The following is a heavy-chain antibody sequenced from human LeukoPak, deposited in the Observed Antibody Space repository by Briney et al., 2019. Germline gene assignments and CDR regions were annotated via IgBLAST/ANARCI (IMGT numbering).Heavy chain of an antibody. Sequence: GGSLRLSWAASGFTFSSYWLHWVRQAAGKGVGWVSRINSDGSSTSYADSVKGRFTIARDNAKNTLYLQMNSLRAEDTAVYYCAREGPDSSGYYYGSVDYWGQGTLVTVYS. CDR3: AREGPDSSGYYYGSVDY. V-gene: IGHV3-74*01. D-gene: IGHD3-22*01. CDR1: GFTFSSYW. CDR2: INSDGSST. J-gene: IGHJ4*02.